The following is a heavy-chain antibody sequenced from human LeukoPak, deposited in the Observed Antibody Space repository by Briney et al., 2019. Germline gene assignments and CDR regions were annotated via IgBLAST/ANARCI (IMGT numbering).Heavy chain of an antibody. CDR2: INHSGST. Sequence: PSETLSLTCAVYGGSFSGYYWSWIRQPPGKGLEWIGEINHSGSTNYNPSLKSRVTVSVDTSENQFSLRLNSVTAADTAVYFCARGQGDGAARRGYYYMDVWGTGTTVTVSS. CDR3: ARGQGDGAARRGYYYMDV. D-gene: IGHD6-6*01. V-gene: IGHV4-34*01. J-gene: IGHJ6*03. CDR1: GGSFSGYY.